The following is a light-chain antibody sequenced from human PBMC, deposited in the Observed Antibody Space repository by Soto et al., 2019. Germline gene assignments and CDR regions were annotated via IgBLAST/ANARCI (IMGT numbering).Light chain of an antibody. CDR2: STN. Sequence: QAVVTQEPSFSMSPGGTVTLTCGLSSGSVSTSYYPSWYQQTPGQAPRTLIYSTNTRSSGVPDRFSGSILGNKAALTITGGQADDEPDYYCVLYMGSGIWVFGGGTQLTVL. J-gene: IGLJ3*02. V-gene: IGLV8-61*01. CDR3: VLYMGSGIWV. CDR1: SGSVSTSYY.